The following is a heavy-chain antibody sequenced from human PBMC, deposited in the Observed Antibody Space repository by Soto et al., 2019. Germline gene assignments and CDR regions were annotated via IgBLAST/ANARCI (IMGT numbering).Heavy chain of an antibody. J-gene: IGHJ4*02. D-gene: IGHD2-21*01. V-gene: IGHV2-5*02. CDR2: IYWDDDK. CDR3: AHRPVVVGAYYFDY. CDR1: VFSLTTSGAA. Sequence: QITLKESGPTLVKPTQTLTLTCMFSVFSLTTSGAAVAWIRQSPGTALEWLALIYWDDDKRYNPSLKSRLTITEDTSKDQVVLTMTNMDPVDTGTYYCAHRPVVVGAYYFDYWGQGTLVTVSS.